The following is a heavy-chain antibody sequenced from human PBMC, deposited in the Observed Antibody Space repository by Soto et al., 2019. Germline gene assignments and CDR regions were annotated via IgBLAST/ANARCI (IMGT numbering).Heavy chain of an antibody. CDR3: ARMNPGIVGATVEHYFDY. CDR1: GYTFTSYA. D-gene: IGHD1-26*01. CDR2: INAGNGNT. V-gene: IGHV1-3*01. Sequence: GASVKVSCKASGYTFTSYAMHWVRQAPGQRLEWMGWINAGNGNTKYSQKFQGRVTITRDTSASTAYMELSSLRSEDTAVYYCARMNPGIVGATVEHYFDYWGQGTLVTVSS. J-gene: IGHJ4*02.